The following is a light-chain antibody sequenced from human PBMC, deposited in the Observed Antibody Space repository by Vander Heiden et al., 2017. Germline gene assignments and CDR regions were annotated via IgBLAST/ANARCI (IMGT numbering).Light chain of an antibody. V-gene: IGKV2-28*01. CDR3: MQSRQTPWT. CDR2: LGS. Sequence: IVMTQSPLTLPVAPVSPAPISCRSSQSLLDSNGDSYLDWYLQKPGQSPQLLISLGSNRASGVPDRFSGSGSGTDFTLKISRVEAEDVGVYYCMQSRQTPWTFGQGTKVEIK. J-gene: IGKJ1*01. CDR1: QSLLDSNGDSY.